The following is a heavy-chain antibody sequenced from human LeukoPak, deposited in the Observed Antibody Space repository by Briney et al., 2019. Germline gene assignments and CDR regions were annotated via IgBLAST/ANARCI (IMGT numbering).Heavy chain of an antibody. J-gene: IGHJ4*02. V-gene: IGHV3-7*01. CDR1: GFTVSSNY. CDR2: IKQDGSEK. CDR3: ARDSDHYDSSGYFLGIMEGPY. Sequence: GGSLRLSCAASGFTVSSNYMSWVRQAPGKGLEWVANIKQDGSEKYYVDSVKGRFTISRDNAKNSLYLQMNSLRDEDTALYYCARDSDHYDSSGYFLGIMEGPYWGQGTLVTVSS. D-gene: IGHD3-22*01.